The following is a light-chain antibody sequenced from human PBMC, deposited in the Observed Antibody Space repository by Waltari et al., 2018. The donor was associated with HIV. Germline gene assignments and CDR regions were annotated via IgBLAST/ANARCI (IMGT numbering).Light chain of an antibody. V-gene: IGLV1-47*01. CDR2: RNN. CDR1: SSNIGSNY. CDR3: AAWDDSLSGWV. Sequence: QSVLTQPPSASGTPGQRVTISCSGSSSNIGSNYIYWYQQLPGTAPKLLFYRNNQRPSGVPDRCSGSKSGTSASLAISGLRSEDEADYSCAAWDDSLSGWVFGGGTKLTVL. J-gene: IGLJ3*02.